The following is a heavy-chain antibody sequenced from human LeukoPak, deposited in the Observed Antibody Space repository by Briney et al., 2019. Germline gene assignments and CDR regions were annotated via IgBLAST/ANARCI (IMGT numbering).Heavy chain of an antibody. CDR3: ARGLSGWDYWYFDL. CDR1: GYTFTSYD. J-gene: IGHJ2*01. CDR2: MNPNSGNT. V-gene: IGHV1-8*01. D-gene: IGHD6-19*01. Sequence: ASVEVSCKASGYTFTSYDINWVRQATGQGLEWMGWMNPNSGNTGYAQKFQGRVTMTRNTSISTAYMELSSLRSEDTAVYYCARGLSGWDYWYFDLWGRGTLVTVSS.